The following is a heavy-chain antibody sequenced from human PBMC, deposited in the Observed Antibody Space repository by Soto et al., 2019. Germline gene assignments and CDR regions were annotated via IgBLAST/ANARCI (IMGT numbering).Heavy chain of an antibody. V-gene: IGHV2-5*02. D-gene: IGHD4-17*01. CDR3: ARRTTPVTWWFDP. CDR1: GFSLTTSGVG. Sequence: QITLKESGPTLVKPTQTLTLTCTFSGFSLTTSGVGVGWIRQPPGKALEWLALIYWDDDKRYSPSLKSRLTITTDPSKNRVGLPMTNMDPADTATYFCARRTTPVTWWFDPWGQGTLVTVSS. CDR2: IYWDDDK. J-gene: IGHJ5*02.